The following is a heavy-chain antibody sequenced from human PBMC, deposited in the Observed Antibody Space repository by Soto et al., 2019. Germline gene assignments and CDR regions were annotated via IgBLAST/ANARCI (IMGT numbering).Heavy chain of an antibody. CDR3: ARQGSNGAYYYYGMDV. J-gene: IGHJ6*02. CDR2: IYPGDSDT. Sequence: ESLKISCKGSGYRFSSYWIAWVRQMPGKGLGWMGIIYPGDSDTRYSPSFEGQVTISADKSNSTAYLQWSSLKASDTAMYYCARQGSNGAYYYYGMDVWGQGTTVTVSS. V-gene: IGHV5-51*01. D-gene: IGHD3-16*01. CDR1: GYRFSSYW.